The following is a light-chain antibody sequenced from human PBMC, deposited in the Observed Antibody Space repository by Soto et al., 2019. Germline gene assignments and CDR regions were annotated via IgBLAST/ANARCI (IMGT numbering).Light chain of an antibody. CDR2: KAS. V-gene: IGKV1-5*03. Sequence: DIQMTQSPSTLSASVGDRVTLTCRASQSMSSWLAWYQQKPGKAPKLLIYKASILESGVPSRFSGSGFGTEFTLTISSLQPDDFATYYCQQYETYWTFGQGTKVEFK. CDR1: QSMSSW. CDR3: QQYETYWT. J-gene: IGKJ1*01.